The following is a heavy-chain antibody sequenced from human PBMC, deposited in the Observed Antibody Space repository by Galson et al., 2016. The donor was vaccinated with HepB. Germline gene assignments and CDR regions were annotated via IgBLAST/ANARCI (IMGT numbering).Heavy chain of an antibody. V-gene: IGHV3-23*01. D-gene: IGHD2-8*02. CDR2: MSGSGDTT. J-gene: IGHJ4*02. Sequence: SLRLSCAASGFHFSSYAMSWVRQAPGKGLEWVAHMSGSGDTTFYAASVRGRFTISRDNAENTLFLQMDRLTGEDTAVYYCAKGGFCTGSACYWPPDHWGQGTPVTVSS. CDR1: GFHFSSYA. CDR3: AKGGFCTGSACYWPPDH.